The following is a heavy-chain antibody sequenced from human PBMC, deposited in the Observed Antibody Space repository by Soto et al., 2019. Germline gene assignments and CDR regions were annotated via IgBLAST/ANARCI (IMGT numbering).Heavy chain of an antibody. CDR1: GGPIRSTTYY. J-gene: IGHJ3*02. V-gene: IGHV4-31*03. CDR2: IYYTGST. CDR3: ARVYDSTGYPAAGGAFDI. Sequence: SETLSLTCTVSGGPIRSTTYYWSWIRQHPXKGLEWFGYIYYTGSTYYNPSLKSRVTMSVDTPKKQFSLNLSSVTAADTAVYYCARVYDSTGYPAAGGAFDIWGQGTKVTVSS. D-gene: IGHD3-22*01.